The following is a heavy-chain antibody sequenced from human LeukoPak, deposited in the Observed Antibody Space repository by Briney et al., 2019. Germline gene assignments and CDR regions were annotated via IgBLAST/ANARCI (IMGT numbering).Heavy chain of an antibody. J-gene: IGHJ4*02. V-gene: IGHV4-59*01. CDR1: GGSISSYY. CDR2: IYYSGST. CDR3: ARGSNWNRFDY. D-gene: IGHD1-1*01. Sequence: PSETLSFTCTVSGGSISSYYWSWIRQPPGKGLEWIGYIYYSGSTNYNPSLKSRVTISVDTSKNQFSLKLSSVTAADTAVYYCARGSNWNRFDYWGQGTLVTVSS.